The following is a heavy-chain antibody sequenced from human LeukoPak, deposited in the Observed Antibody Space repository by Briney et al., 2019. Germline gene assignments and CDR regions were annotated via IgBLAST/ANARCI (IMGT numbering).Heavy chain of an antibody. V-gene: IGHV3-23*01. CDR3: AKPRRSTVPSDY. J-gene: IGHJ4*02. D-gene: IGHD4-17*01. Sequence: GGSLRLSCAASGFTFSIYAMSWVRQAPGKGLEWVSTISSSGGDTFYADSVKGRFTISRDNSKNTLYLQGNRVSAEDTAIYYCAKPRRSTVPSDYWGQGTLVTVSS. CDR2: ISSSGGDT. CDR1: GFTFSIYA.